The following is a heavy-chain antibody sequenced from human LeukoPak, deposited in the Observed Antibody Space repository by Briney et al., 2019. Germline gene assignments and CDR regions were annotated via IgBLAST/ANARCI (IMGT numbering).Heavy chain of an antibody. V-gene: IGHV4-59*01. Sequence: SETLSLTCTVSGGSISSYYWSWIRQPPGKGLEWIGYIYYSGSTNYNPSLKSRVTISVDTSKNQFSLKLSSVTAADTAVYYCARRGGDSFGAFDIWGQGTMVTVSS. CDR2: IYYSGST. D-gene: IGHD2-21*02. J-gene: IGHJ3*02. CDR3: ARRGGDSFGAFDI. CDR1: GGSISSYY.